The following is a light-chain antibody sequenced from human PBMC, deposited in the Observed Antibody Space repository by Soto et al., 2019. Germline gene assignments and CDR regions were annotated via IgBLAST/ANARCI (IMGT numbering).Light chain of an antibody. CDR3: QQYGSSSWT. CDR2: GAS. CDR1: QSVSSSY. Sequence: EIVLTQSPGTLSLSPGERATRSCRASQSVSSSYLAWYQQKPGQAPRLLIYGASSRATGIPDRFSGSGSGTDFTLTISRLEPEDFAVYYCQQYGSSSWTFGQGTKVYIK. J-gene: IGKJ1*01. V-gene: IGKV3-20*01.